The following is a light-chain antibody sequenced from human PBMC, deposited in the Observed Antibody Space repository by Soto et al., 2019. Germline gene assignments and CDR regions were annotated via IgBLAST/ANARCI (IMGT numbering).Light chain of an antibody. CDR1: SSDVGAFNY. Sequence: QSALTQPASVSGSPGQSITISCTGTSSDVGAFNYVSWYLQYPGKAPKLMIYEVGNRPSGVSNRFSGPKSGNTASLTISGLQAEDEADYYCCSYASGSIYVFGTGTKLNVL. V-gene: IGLV2-14*01. CDR2: EVG. J-gene: IGLJ1*01. CDR3: CSYASGSIYV.